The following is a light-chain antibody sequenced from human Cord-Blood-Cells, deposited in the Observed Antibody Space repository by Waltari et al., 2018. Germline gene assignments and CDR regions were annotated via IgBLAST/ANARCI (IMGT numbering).Light chain of an antibody. CDR3: QQRSSWPVA. V-gene: IGKV3-11*01. J-gene: IGKJ4*01. Sequence: EIVLTQSPATLPLSPGERATLPCRASQSVSSYLAWYQQKLGQAPRLLIYDASNRATGIPARFRGSGSGTHCTLTISSLGPEDFAVYYCQQRSSWPVAFDGATKVESK. CDR1: QSVSSY. CDR2: DAS.